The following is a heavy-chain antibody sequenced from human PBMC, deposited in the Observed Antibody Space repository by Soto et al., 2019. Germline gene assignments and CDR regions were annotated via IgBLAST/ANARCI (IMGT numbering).Heavy chain of an antibody. D-gene: IGHD2-2*01. Sequence: GGSLRLSCAASGFTFSSYSMNWVRQAPGKGLEWVSYISSTSSTIYYADSVKGRFTISRDNAKNSLYLQMNSLRAEDTAVYYCARRYCSSTSCHDAFDIWGRGTMVTVS. CDR1: GFTFSSYS. CDR3: ARRYCSSTSCHDAFDI. V-gene: IGHV3-48*01. J-gene: IGHJ3*02. CDR2: ISSTSSTI.